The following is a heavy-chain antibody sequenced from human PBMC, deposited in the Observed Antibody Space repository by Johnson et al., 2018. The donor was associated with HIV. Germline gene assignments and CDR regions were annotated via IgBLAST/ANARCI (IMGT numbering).Heavy chain of an antibody. CDR1: GFTFSSNW. CDR2: IKEDGSEK. D-gene: IGHD3-22*01. V-gene: IGHV3-7*02. CDR3: ASPTSGYSGVKAFDI. J-gene: IGHJ3*02. Sequence: VQLVESGGGVVRPGGSLRLSCAASGFTFSSNWMNWVRQAPGKGLQWVANIKEDGSEKYYVDSVRGRFTISRDNSKNTLYLQMNSLRAEDSAVYYCASPTSGYSGVKAFDIWGHGTMVTVSS.